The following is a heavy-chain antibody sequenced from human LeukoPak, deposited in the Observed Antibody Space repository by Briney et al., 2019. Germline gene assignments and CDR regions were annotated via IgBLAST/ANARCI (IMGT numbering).Heavy chain of an antibody. V-gene: IGHV3-30*09. Sequence: PGGSLRLSCAASGFTFSSYAVHWVRQAPGKGLEWVAVISYDGSNKYYADSVKGRFAISRDNSKNTLYVQMNSLRAEDTAVYYCARARGEWFGENWYFDLWGRGTLVTVSS. D-gene: IGHD3-10*01. CDR2: ISYDGSNK. CDR1: GFTFSSYA. CDR3: ARARGEWFGENWYFDL. J-gene: IGHJ2*01.